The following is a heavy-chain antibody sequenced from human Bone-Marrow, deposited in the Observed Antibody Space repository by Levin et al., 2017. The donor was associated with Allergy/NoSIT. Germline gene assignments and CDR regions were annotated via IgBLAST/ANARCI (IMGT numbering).Heavy chain of an antibody. J-gene: IGHJ6*02. V-gene: IGHV3-21*01. CDR3: ASWAMYHYDRSAFDYFYYAMDV. CDR1: GILFSSYD. CDR2: ISAGGNYI. D-gene: IGHD3-22*01. Sequence: GASVNVSCAASGILFSSYDMNWVRQAPGKGLEWVSSISAGGNYIYYADSVKGRFTISRDNAKNSLFLQMNSLRAEDTAVYYCASWAMYHYDRSAFDYFYYAMDVWGQGTTVTVSS.